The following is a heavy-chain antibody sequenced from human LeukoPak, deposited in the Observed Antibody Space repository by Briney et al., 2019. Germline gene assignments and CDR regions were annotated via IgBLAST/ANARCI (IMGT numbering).Heavy chain of an antibody. Sequence: TPSQALSLTCTVSGGSISSGSYYWSWIRQPAGKGLEWIGRIYTSGSTNYNPSLKSRVTISVDTSKNQFSLKLSSVTAADTAVYYCARITDYSDYYYYSMDVWGKGTTVTVSS. CDR3: ARITDYSDYYYYSMDV. V-gene: IGHV4-61*02. D-gene: IGHD4-11*01. CDR1: GGSISSGSYY. CDR2: IYTSGST. J-gene: IGHJ6*03.